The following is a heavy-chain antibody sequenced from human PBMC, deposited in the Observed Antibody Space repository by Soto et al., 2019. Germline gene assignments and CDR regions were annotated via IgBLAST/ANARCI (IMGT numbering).Heavy chain of an antibody. CDR1: GFSLSDSV. J-gene: IGHJ3*02. Sequence: EVQLVESGGGFVQPGGSLKLSSAASGFSLSDSVMHWVREVSGKGLEWVGRITSTADTYATAYTASVKGRFTVSRDDSKNTAYLQMNSLKTEDTAVYYCTGSMSFAFDIWGPGTMVHVSS. CDR3: TGSMSFAFDI. CDR2: ITSTADTYAT. V-gene: IGHV3-73*01.